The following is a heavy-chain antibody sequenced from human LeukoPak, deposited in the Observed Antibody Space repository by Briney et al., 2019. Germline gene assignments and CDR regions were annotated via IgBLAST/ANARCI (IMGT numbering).Heavy chain of an antibody. Sequence: GASGKVSCKASGGTFSSYAISWVRQAPGQGLEWMGGIIPIFGTANYAQKLQGRATITADKSTSTAYMELSRLRSDDTAVYYCARSIVVVPEPPRFDYWGQGTLVTVSS. CDR1: GGTFSSYA. CDR2: IIPIFGTA. CDR3: ARSIVVVPEPPRFDY. J-gene: IGHJ4*02. D-gene: IGHD2-2*01. V-gene: IGHV1-69*06.